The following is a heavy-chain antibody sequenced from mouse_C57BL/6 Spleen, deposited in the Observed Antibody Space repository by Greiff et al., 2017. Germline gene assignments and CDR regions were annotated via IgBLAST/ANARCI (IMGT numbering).Heavy chain of an antibody. CDR2: IDPSDSYT. D-gene: IGHD3-3*01. V-gene: IGHV1-69*01. J-gene: IGHJ4*01. CDR3: ARWAGTEEVYAMDY. CDR1: GYTFTSYW. Sequence: QVQLQQPGAELVMPGASVKLSCKASGYTFTSYWMHWVKQRPGQGLEWIGEIDPSDSYTNYNQKFKGKSTLTVDKSSSTAYMQLSSLTSEDSAVYYCARWAGTEEVYAMDYWGQGTSVTVSS.